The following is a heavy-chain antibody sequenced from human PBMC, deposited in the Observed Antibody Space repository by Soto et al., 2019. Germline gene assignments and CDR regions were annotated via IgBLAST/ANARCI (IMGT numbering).Heavy chain of an antibody. CDR1: GFTFGDYA. Sequence: GGSLRLSCTASGFTFGDYAMSWFRQAPGKGLEWVGFIRSKAYGGTTEYAASVKGRFTISRDDSKSIAYLQMNSLKTEDTAVYYCTRARGSGWYVVLVDYWGQGTLVTVSS. CDR2: IRSKAYGGTT. V-gene: IGHV3-49*03. D-gene: IGHD6-19*01. CDR3: TRARGSGWYVVLVDY. J-gene: IGHJ4*02.